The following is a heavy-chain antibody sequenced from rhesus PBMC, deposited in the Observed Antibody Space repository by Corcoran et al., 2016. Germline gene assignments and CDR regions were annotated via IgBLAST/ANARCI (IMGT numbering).Heavy chain of an antibody. CDR1: GGSFSSYW. V-gene: IGHV4-80*01. CDR3: ARLHGLSDY. Sequence: QVQLQESGPGLVKPSETLSLTCAVSGGSFSSYWWSWIRQSPGRGLEWIGESTGNSGNTNYNPSLKSRVTISKDASKNQFSLKLSSVTAADTAVYYCARLHGLSDYWGQGVLVTVSS. J-gene: IGHJ4*01. D-gene: IGHD2-39*02. CDR2: STGNSGNT.